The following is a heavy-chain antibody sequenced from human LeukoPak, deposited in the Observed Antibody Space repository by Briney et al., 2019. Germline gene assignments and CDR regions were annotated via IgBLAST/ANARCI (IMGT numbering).Heavy chain of an antibody. V-gene: IGHV3-30*02. Sequence: PGGSLRLSCAASGFTFSNSGMHWVRQAPGKGLEWVAFLRYDGSNKFYTDSVKGRFTISRDNSKNTLYLQMNSLRAEDAAVYYCAREVVPAAMGDAFDIWGQGTMVTVSS. CDR1: GFTFSNSG. J-gene: IGHJ3*02. CDR3: AREVVPAAMGDAFDI. CDR2: LRYDGSNK. D-gene: IGHD2-2*01.